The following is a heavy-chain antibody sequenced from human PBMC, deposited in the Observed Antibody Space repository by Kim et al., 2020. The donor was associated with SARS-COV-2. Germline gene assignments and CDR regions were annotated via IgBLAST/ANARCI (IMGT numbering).Heavy chain of an antibody. J-gene: IGHJ4*02. Sequence: ASVKVSCKASGYNFGNYAITWVRQAPGQGLEWMGWISAYTGNTNYAQNFQGRVIMNTETSTNTAYLEVGRLKADDTAVYFCARHVYGDYESDYWGQGTLVTVSS. CDR2: ISAYTGNT. D-gene: IGHD4-17*01. CDR3: ARHVYGDYESDY. V-gene: IGHV1-18*01. CDR1: GYNFGNYA.